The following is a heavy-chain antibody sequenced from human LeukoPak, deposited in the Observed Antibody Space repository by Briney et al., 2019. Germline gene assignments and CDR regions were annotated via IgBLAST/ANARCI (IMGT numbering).Heavy chain of an antibody. Sequence: SETLSLTCTVSGGSISSDGDYWSWIRQPPGKGLDWIGYIYYSGTSYYNPSLESRVTISMDTSKNQLSLRVSSVTAADSAVYYCARGRRLESFDPWGQGTLVTVSS. J-gene: IGHJ5*02. CDR3: ARGRRLESFDP. D-gene: IGHD1-1*01. CDR1: GGSISSDGDY. CDR2: IYYSGTS. V-gene: IGHV4-31*03.